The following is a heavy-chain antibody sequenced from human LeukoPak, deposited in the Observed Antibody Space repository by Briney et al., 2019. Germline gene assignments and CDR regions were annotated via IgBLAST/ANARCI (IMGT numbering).Heavy chain of an antibody. J-gene: IGHJ6*02. D-gene: IGHD2-2*01. V-gene: IGHV4-39*01. CDR3: ARLRYCSSTSCPRGRAYYYGMDV. CDR2: IYYSGST. Sequence: SETLSLTCTVSGGSISSSSYYWGWIRQPPGKGLAWIGSIYYSGSTYYNPSLKSRVTISVDTSKNQFSLKLSSVTAADTAVYYCARLRYCSSTSCPRGRAYYYGMDVSGQGTTVTVSS. CDR1: GGSISSSSYY.